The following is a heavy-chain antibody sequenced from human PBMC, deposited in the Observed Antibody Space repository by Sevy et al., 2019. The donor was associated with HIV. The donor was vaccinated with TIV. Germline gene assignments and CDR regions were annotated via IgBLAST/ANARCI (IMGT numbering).Heavy chain of an antibody. CDR3: ARMRLGGWSGECDY. CDR1: GGSISSGDYY. J-gene: IGHJ4*02. V-gene: IGHV4-30-4*01. Sequence: SETLSLTCTVSGGSISSGDYYWSWIRQPPGKGLEWIGYIYYSGSTYYNPSLKSRVTISVDTSKNQFSLKLSSVTAADTAVYYCARMRLGGWSGECDYWGQGTLVTVSS. D-gene: IGHD3-3*01. CDR2: IYYSGST.